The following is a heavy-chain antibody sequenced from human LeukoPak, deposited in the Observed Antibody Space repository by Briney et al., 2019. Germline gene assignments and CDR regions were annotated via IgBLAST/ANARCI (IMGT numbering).Heavy chain of an antibody. J-gene: IGHJ4*02. D-gene: IGHD3-22*01. CDR3: ARYYYDSSGYYEPEPNFDY. CDR2: IYYSGST. V-gene: IGHV4-39*01. Sequence: SETLSLTCTVSGGSISSTNYYWGWIRQPPGKGLEWIGNIYYSGSTYYNPSLKSRVTISVDTSKNQFSLKLSSVTAADTAVYYCARYYYDSSGYYEPEPNFDYWGQGTLVTVSS. CDR1: GGSISSTNYY.